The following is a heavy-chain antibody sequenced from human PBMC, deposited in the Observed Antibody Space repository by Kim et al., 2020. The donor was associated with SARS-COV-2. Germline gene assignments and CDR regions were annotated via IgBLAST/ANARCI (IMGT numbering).Heavy chain of an antibody. V-gene: IGHV3-30*07. J-gene: IGHJ4*02. D-gene: IGHD3-10*01. Sequence: ADSGKGRLSISRDNSENTLYLQMNSLRAEDTAVYYCASGYYCSVSYYRVYWGQGTLVTVS. CDR3: ASGYYCSVSYYRVY.